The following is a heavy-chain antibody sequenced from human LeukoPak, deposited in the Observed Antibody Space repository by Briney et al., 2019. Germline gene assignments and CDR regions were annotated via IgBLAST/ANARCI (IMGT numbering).Heavy chain of an antibody. CDR1: GGSISSHY. D-gene: IGHD3-3*01. CDR3: ARGYDFWSGYYGVGWFDP. CDR2: IYHSGST. J-gene: IGHJ5*02. Sequence: SETLSLTCTVSGGSISSHYWSWIRQSPETGLEYIGYIYHSGSTNYNPSLKSRVTISVDTSKNQFSLKLSSVTAADTAVYYCARGYDFWSGYYGVGWFDPWGQGTLVTVSS. V-gene: IGHV4-59*11.